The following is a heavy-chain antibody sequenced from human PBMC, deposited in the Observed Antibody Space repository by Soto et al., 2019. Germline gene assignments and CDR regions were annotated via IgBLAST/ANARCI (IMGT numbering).Heavy chain of an antibody. D-gene: IGHD3-10*01. CDR3: ANHPGGGGY. CDR2: IYSGGYT. Sequence: EVQLVESGGGLIQPGGSLRLSSAVSEFTVSNNYMSWVREAPGKGLEGVSVIYSGGYTAYGDSVKGRFTISRDNSKNTLYLKMNSLEADDPGVFYWANHPGGGGYWGQGTLVTVSS. V-gene: IGHV3-53*01. CDR1: EFTVSNNY. J-gene: IGHJ4*02.